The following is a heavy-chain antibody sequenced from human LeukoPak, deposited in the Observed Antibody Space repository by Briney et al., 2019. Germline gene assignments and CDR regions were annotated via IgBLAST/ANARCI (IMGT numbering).Heavy chain of an antibody. CDR1: GFTFSSYG. J-gene: IGHJ4*02. D-gene: IGHD6-19*01. Sequence: PGGSLRLSCAASGFTFSSYGMHWVRQAPGKGLEWVAFIRYDGSNKYYADSVKGRFTISRDNSKNTLYLQMNSLRAEDTAVYYCAKDPRTGAVSGISYFDYWGQGTLLTVSS. CDR2: IRYDGSNK. V-gene: IGHV3-30*02. CDR3: AKDPRTGAVSGISYFDY.